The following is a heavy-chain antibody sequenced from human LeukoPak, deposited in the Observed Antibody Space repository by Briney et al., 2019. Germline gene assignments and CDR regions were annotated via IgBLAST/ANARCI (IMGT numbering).Heavy chain of an antibody. V-gene: IGHV4-34*01. J-gene: IGHJ4*02. Sequence: PSETLSLTCAVYGGSFSGYYWSWIRQPPGKGLEWIGEINHSGSTNYNPSLKSRVAISVDTSKNQFSLKLSSVTAADTAVYYCARPSGYCSSTSCHRIFDYWGQGTPVTVSS. CDR2: INHSGST. D-gene: IGHD2-2*01. CDR1: GGSFSGYY. CDR3: ARPSGYCSSTSCHRIFDY.